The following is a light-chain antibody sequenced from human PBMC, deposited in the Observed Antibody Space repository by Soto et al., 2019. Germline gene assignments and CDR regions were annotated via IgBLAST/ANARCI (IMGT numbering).Light chain of an antibody. V-gene: IGLV1-40*01. Sequence: QSVLTQPPSVSGAPGQRVTISCTGSSSNIGAGYDVHWYQQLPGTAPKLLSYNNNNRPSGVPDRFSGSKSGTSASLAITGLQAEDEADYYCQSYDSSLSGSNVFGTGTRSPS. CDR3: QSYDSSLSGSNV. J-gene: IGLJ1*01. CDR1: SSNIGAGYD. CDR2: NNN.